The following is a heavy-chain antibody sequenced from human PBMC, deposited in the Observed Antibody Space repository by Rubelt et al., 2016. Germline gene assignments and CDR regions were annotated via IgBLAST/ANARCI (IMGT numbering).Heavy chain of an antibody. D-gene: IGHD1-14*01. CDR3: ARDSQVGKLPNYYGMDV. CDR1: GGTFSSYA. Sequence: QVQLVQSGAEVKKPGSSVKVSCKASGGTFSSYAISWVRQAPGQGLEWMGRIIPIFGTANYAQKFQGRVTITADESTSTAYMELSSLRAEDTAVYYCARDSQVGKLPNYYGMDVWGQGTTVTVSS. J-gene: IGHJ6*02. CDR2: IIPIFGTA. V-gene: IGHV1-69*15.